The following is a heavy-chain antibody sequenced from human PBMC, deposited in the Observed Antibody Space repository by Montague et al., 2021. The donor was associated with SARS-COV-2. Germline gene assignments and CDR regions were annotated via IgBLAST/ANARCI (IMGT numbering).Heavy chain of an antibody. CDR1: GGSISSSNYY. D-gene: IGHD3-10*01. CDR2: MYYSGST. J-gene: IGHJ6*02. CDR3: ARDDIVLQGVTKGMDV. V-gene: IGHV4-39*07. Sequence: SETLSLTCTVPGGSISSSNYYWGWIRQPPGKGLEWIGNMYYSGSTYYNPSLKSRVTISIDTSKNQFSLKLSSVTAADTAVYYYARDDIVLQGVTKGMDVWGQGTTVTVSS.